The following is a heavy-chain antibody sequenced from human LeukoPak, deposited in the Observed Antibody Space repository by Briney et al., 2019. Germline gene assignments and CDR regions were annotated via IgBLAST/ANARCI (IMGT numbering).Heavy chain of an antibody. V-gene: IGHV4-39*01. CDR1: GGSISSSNYY. Sequence: SETLSLTCSVSGGSISSSNYYWGWIRQPPGKGLEWIESISYSGSTYYNPFLKSRVTISVDTSKNQFSLKLSSVTAADTAVYYCARLPLNSGSHQYFQHWGQGTLVTVSS. CDR2: ISYSGST. J-gene: IGHJ1*01. D-gene: IGHD1-26*01. CDR3: ARLPLNSGSHQYFQH.